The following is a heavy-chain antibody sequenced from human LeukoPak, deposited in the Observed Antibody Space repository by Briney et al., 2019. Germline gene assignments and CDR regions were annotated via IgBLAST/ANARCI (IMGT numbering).Heavy chain of an antibody. J-gene: IGHJ6*02. CDR3: ARDLTLGYYYYGMDV. V-gene: IGHV4-39*07. Sequence: PSETLSLTCTVSSGSVSSSSYYWGWIRQPPGKGLEWVGCIYNSGGTYYDPSLKSRVTISVDTSKNQFSLKLSSVTAADTAVYYCARDLTLGYYYYGMDVWGQGTTVTVSS. D-gene: IGHD3-9*01. CDR2: IYNSGGT. CDR1: SGSVSSSSYY.